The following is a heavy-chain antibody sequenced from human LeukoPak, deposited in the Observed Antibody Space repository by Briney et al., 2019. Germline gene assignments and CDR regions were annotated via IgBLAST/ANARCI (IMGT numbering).Heavy chain of an antibody. CDR3: ARDSSTKDYYDSSGYDPYFDD. Sequence: GGSLRLSCAASGFTFSSYGMHCVRQAPGNGLEWVEAIWYDGSNKNYADSVNGRFTISRDNSKNTLYMQMNSMRAEDTAVYYCARDSSTKDYYDSSGYDPYFDDWGQGTLVTVSS. CDR1: GFTFSSYG. D-gene: IGHD3-22*01. J-gene: IGHJ4*02. CDR2: IWYDGSNK. V-gene: IGHV3-33*01.